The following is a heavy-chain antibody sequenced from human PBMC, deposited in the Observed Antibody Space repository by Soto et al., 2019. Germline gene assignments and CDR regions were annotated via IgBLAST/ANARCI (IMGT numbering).Heavy chain of an antibody. V-gene: IGHV3-7*05. CDR3: ARAYDSSGYYYGSVFDY. CDR1: GFTFSSYW. D-gene: IGHD3-22*01. CDR2: IKQDGSEK. Sequence: GGSLRLSCAASGFTFSSYWMSWVRQAPGKGLEWVANIKQDGSEKYYVDSVRGRFTISRDNAKNSLYLQMSSLRAEDTAVYYCARAYDSSGYYYGSVFDYWGQGTLVTVSS. J-gene: IGHJ4*02.